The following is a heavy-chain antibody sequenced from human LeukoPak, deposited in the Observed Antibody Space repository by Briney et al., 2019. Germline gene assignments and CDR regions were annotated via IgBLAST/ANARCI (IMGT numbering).Heavy chain of an antibody. V-gene: IGHV3-23*01. CDR3: AKGAFPTAMVTPYFDY. J-gene: IGHJ4*02. Sequence: GGSLRLSCAASGFTFSSYAMSWVRQAPGKGLEWISAISGSGGSTYYADSVKGRFTISRDNSQNTLYLQMNSLRAEDTALYYCAKGAFPTAMVTPYFDYWGQGTLVTVSS. CDR1: GFTFSSYA. D-gene: IGHD5-18*01. CDR2: ISGSGGST.